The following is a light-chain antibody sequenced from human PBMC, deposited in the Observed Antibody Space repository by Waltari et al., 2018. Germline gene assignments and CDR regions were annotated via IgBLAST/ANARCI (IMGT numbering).Light chain of an antibody. CDR2: DVS. CDR3: CSFTSRSTWV. Sequence: QSALTQPAPVSGSPGQSITISCTGTSSDVGGYNYVSWYQQHPGKVPKLLIFDVSNRPSEVSNRFSGCRSSNTASLTVSCLQADDESDYYCCSFTSRSTWVFGGGTKLTVL. V-gene: IGLV2-14*01. J-gene: IGLJ3*02. CDR1: SSDVGGYNY.